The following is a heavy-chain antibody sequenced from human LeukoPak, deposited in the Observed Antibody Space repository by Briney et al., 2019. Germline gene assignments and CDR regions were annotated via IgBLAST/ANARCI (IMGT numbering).Heavy chain of an antibody. D-gene: IGHD2/OR15-2a*01. J-gene: IGHJ4*02. Sequence: PSETLSLTCTVSGGSISSYYWSWIRQPPGKGLEWIGYIYYSGSTNYNPSLKRRVTISVDTSKNQFSLKLSSVTAADTAVYYCARDSMGPYYFDYWGQGTLVTVSS. CDR1: GGSISSYY. CDR3: ARDSMGPYYFDY. V-gene: IGHV4-59*01. CDR2: IYYSGST.